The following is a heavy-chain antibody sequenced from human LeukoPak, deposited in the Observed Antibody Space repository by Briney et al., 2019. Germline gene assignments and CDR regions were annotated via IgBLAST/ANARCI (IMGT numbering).Heavy chain of an antibody. V-gene: IGHV1-2*02. CDR1: GYTFTGYY. CDR3: ALGGAPTGYSYGYYSWFDP. J-gene: IGHJ5*02. CDR2: INPNSGGT. D-gene: IGHD5-18*01. Sequence: ASVKVSCKASGYTFTGYYMHWVRQAPGQGLEWMGWINPNSGGTNYAQKFQGRVTMTRDTSISTAYMELSRLRSDDTAVYYCALGGAPTGYSYGYYSWFDPWGQEPWSPSPQ.